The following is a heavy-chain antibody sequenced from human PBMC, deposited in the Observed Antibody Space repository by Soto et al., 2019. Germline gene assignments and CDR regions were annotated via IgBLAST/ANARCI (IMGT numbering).Heavy chain of an antibody. J-gene: IGHJ3*02. D-gene: IGHD4-4*01. CDR2: IKSKTDGGTT. Sequence: EVQLVESGGGLVKPGGSLRLSCAASGFTFSNAWMSWVRQAPGKGLEWVGRIKSKTDGGTTDYAAPVKGRFTISRDDSKNTLYLKMNSMKTEDTAVYYCTTDHYSSDAFDIWGQGTMFTVSS. V-gene: IGHV3-15*01. CDR1: GFTFSNAW. CDR3: TTDHYSSDAFDI.